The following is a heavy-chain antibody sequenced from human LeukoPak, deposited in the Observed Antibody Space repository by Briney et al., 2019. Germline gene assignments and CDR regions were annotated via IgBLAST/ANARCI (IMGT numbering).Heavy chain of an antibody. CDR2: INPNSGGT. J-gene: IGHJ4*02. D-gene: IGHD6-19*01. CDR3: ATDKTIAVAGTGRYFDY. Sequence: ASVKVSCKASGYTFTGYYMHWVRQAPGQGLEWMGWINPNSGGTNYAQKFQGWVTMTRDTSTDTAYMELSSLRSEDTAVYYCATDKTIAVAGTGRYFDYWGQGTLVTVSS. CDR1: GYTFTGYY. V-gene: IGHV1-2*04.